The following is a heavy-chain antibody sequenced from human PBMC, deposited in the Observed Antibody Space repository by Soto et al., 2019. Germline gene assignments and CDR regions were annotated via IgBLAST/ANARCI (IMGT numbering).Heavy chain of an antibody. D-gene: IGHD6-6*01. J-gene: IGHJ4*02. Sequence: ASVKVSCKASGYTFTSYGISWVRQAPGQGLEWMGWISAYNGNTNYAQKLQGRVTMTTDTSTSTAYMELSRLRSDDTAVYYCARADPSIAKSRFDYWGQGTLVTVSS. V-gene: IGHV1-18*01. CDR3: ARADPSIAKSRFDY. CDR2: ISAYNGNT. CDR1: GYTFTSYG.